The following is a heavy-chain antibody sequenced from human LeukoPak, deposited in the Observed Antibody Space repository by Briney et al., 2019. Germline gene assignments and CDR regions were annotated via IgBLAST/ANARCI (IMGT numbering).Heavy chain of an antibody. V-gene: IGHV3-74*01. CDR3: ARGFVVVPAANGY. CDR2: INTDGSST. CDR1: GFTFSSYW. Sequence: GGSLRLSCAASGFTFSSYWMHWVRQAPGKGLVWVSRINTDGSSTSYADSVKGRFTISRDNAKNTLYLQMNSLRAEDTAVYYCARGFVVVPAANGYWGQGTLVTVSS. D-gene: IGHD2-2*01. J-gene: IGHJ4*02.